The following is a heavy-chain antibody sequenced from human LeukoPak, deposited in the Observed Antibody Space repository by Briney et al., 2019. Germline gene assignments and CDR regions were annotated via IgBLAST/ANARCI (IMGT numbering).Heavy chain of an antibody. CDR2: ISAYNGNT. Sequence: ASVKVSRKASGYTFTSYGISWVRQAPGQGLEWMGWISAYNGNTNYAQKLQGRVTMTTDTSTSTAYMELRSLRSDDTAVYYCARDGRIENGVLRYFDWKYYFDYWGQGTLVTVSS. CDR1: GYTFTSYG. D-gene: IGHD3-9*01. J-gene: IGHJ4*02. CDR3: ARDGRIENGVLRYFDWKYYFDY. V-gene: IGHV1-18*01.